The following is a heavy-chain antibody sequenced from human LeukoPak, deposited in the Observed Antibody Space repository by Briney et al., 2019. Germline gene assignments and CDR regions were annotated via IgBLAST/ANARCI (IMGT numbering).Heavy chain of an antibody. CDR2: ISVNNGGT. V-gene: IGHV1-18*01. J-gene: IGHJ1*01. CDR3: ATATQPRGYFLH. D-gene: IGHD2-2*01. CDR1: GYTFTTYS. Sequence: GASVKVSCNASGYTFTTYSLAWVRQAPGQSLEWMGWISVNNGGTNYAQSFQNRFTLTRDTSTNTAYLELRSLRSDDTAIIYCATATQPRGYFLHWGQGTLVTVSS.